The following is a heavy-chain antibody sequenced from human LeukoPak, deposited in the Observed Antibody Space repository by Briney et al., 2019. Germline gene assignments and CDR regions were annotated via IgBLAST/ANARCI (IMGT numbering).Heavy chain of an antibody. J-gene: IGHJ3*02. CDR3: ARVGRQWLGLSAFDI. V-gene: IGHV1-2*02. CDR1: GYSFTRYF. CDR2: INPNSGGT. Sequence: ASVKVSCKASGYSFTRYFIHWVRQAPGQGLEWMGWINPNSGGTNYAQKFQGRVTMTRDTSISTAYMELSRLRSDDTAVYYCARVGRQWLGLSAFDIWGQGTMVTVSS. D-gene: IGHD6-19*01.